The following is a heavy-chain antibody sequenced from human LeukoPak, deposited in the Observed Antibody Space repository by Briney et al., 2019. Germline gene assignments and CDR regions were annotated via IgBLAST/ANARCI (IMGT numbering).Heavy chain of an antibody. Sequence: SQTLSLTCAISGDSVSSSSAAWNWITQSPSRGLEWLGRTYHRSKWYNDFAVSVKSRISINPDTSKNQFSLQLSSVTPEDTAVYYCASSRHSGGWFYFDYWGQGTLVTVSS. CDR3: ASSRHSGGWFYFDY. J-gene: IGHJ4*01. V-gene: IGHV6-1*01. CDR2: TYHRSKWYN. D-gene: IGHD6-19*01. CDR1: GDSVSSSSAA.